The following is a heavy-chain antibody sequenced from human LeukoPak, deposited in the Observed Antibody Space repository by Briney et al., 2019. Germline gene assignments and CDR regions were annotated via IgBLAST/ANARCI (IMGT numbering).Heavy chain of an antibody. CDR3: ARVRSSSRGAFDI. CDR1: GFTFSSYA. Sequence: GRSLRLSCAASGFTFSSYAMHWVRQAPGKGLEWVAVISYDGSNKYYADSVKGRFTISRDNSKNTLYLQMNSLRAEDMAVYYCARVRSSSRGAFDIWGQGTMVTVSS. D-gene: IGHD6-13*01. J-gene: IGHJ3*02. CDR2: ISYDGSNK. V-gene: IGHV3-30-3*01.